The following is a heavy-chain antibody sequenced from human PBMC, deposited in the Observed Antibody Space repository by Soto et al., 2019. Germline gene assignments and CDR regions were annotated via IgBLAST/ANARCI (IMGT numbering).Heavy chain of an antibody. CDR3: ARTYCSGGRCYRVFNWFDP. V-gene: IGHV1-8*01. CDR2: MNPNSGNT. D-gene: IGHD2-15*01. CDR1: GYTFTSYD. J-gene: IGHJ5*02. Sequence: ASVKVSCKAPGYTFTSYDINWVRQATGQGLEWMGWMNPNSGNTGYAQKFQGRVTMTRNTSISTAYMELSSLRSEDTAVYYCARTYCSGGRCYRVFNWFDPWGQGTLVTVSS.